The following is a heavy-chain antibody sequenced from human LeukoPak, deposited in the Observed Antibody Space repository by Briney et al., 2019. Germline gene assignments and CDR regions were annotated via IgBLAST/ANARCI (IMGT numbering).Heavy chain of an antibody. CDR1: GGSISSSSYY. Sequence: SETLSLTCXVSGGSISSSSYYWGWSRQPPGKGLEWIGSIYYSGSTYYNPSLKSRVTISVDTSKNQFSLKLSSVTAADTAVYYCARQEMATITQDYWGQGTLVTVSS. V-gene: IGHV4-39*01. D-gene: IGHD5-24*01. CDR3: ARQEMATITQDY. CDR2: IYYSGST. J-gene: IGHJ4*02.